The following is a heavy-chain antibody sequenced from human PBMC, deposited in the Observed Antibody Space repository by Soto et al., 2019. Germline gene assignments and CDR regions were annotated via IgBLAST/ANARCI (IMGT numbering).Heavy chain of an antibody. CDR2: ISYDGSNK. J-gene: IGHJ6*02. Sequence: QVQLVESGGGVVQPGRSLRLSCAASGFTFSSYGMHWVRQAPGKGLEWVAVISYDGSNKYYADSVKGRFTISRDNSKNTXFLQMNSLRAEDTAVYYCAKDFEDGSGSFYYYGMDVWGQGTTVTVSS. CDR1: GFTFSSYG. D-gene: IGHD3-10*01. CDR3: AKDFEDGSGSFYYYGMDV. V-gene: IGHV3-30*18.